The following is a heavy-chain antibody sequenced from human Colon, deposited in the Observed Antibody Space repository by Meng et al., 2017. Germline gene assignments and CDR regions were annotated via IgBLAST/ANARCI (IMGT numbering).Heavy chain of an antibody. D-gene: IGHD5-24*01. CDR3: AKRRRDGYNSEFDY. Sequence: VGGAGGGLFQPGKSLRLSCAASGFTFSSKAMHWVRQAPGKGLEGVSDILGSGYSTYYADSVKGRFTISRDNSKNTLYLEMHSLRADDTATYYCAKRRRDGYNSEFDYWGQGTLVTVSS. CDR2: ILGSGYST. J-gene: IGHJ4*02. V-gene: IGHV3-23*04. CDR1: GFTFSSKA.